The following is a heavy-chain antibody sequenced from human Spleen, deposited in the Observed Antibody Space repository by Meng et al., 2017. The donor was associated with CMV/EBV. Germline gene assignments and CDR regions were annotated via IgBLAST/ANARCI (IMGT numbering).Heavy chain of an antibody. J-gene: IGHJ6*02. CDR1: GGSISSYY. CDR3: AKDIAVGATFDYYYYGMDV. Sequence: LSLTCTVSGGSISSYYWSWIRQPPGKGLEWVSGISWNSGSIGYADSVKGRFTISRDNAKNSLYLQMNSLRAEDTALYYCAKDIAVGATFDYYYYGMDVWGQGTTVTVSS. CDR2: ISWNSGSI. D-gene: IGHD1-26*01. V-gene: IGHV3-9*01.